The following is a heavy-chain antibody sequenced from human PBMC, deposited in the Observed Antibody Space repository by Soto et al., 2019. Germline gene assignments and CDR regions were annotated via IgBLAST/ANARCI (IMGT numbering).Heavy chain of an antibody. CDR1: GYTFTSYD. CDR3: ARRTYTIFGVVMPYYYMDV. V-gene: IGHV1-8*01. CDR2: MNPNSGNT. J-gene: IGHJ6*03. Sequence: QVQLVQSGAEVKKPGASVKVSCKASGYTFTSYDITWVRQATGQGLEWMGWMNPNSGNTGYAQKFQGRVTMTRNTSISTAYMELSSLRSEDTAVYYCARRTYTIFGVVMPYYYMDVWGKGTTVTVSS. D-gene: IGHD3-3*01.